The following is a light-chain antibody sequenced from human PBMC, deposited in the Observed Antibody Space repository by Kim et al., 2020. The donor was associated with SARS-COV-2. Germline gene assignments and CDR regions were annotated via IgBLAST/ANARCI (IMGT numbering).Light chain of an antibody. CDR3: HLYATSPPGYT. Sequence: PGGSTPRSSRSSAAVSISYLAWYQQKPRQAPRLLIYVASRRATGIPDRFGGGGSGADFTLTIIRLEPEDFAVYYCHLYATSPPGYTFGLGTKLEI. J-gene: IGKJ2*01. V-gene: IGKV3-20*01. CDR1: AAVSISY. CDR2: VAS.